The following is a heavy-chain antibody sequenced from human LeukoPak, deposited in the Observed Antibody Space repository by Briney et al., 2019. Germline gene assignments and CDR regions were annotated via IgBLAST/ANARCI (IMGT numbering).Heavy chain of an antibody. CDR2: IHSGGPT. Sequence: VGSLRLSCAASGVTVSTNYMSWVRQAPGKGLEWVSIIHSGGPTYHADSVKGRFTIYRENSKNTLYLQMNSLRAEDTAVYYCARGSSVSGFQSSWGQGTLVTVSS. CDR3: ARGSSVSGFQSS. J-gene: IGHJ5*02. V-gene: IGHV3-66*01. D-gene: IGHD3-3*01. CDR1: GVTVSTNY.